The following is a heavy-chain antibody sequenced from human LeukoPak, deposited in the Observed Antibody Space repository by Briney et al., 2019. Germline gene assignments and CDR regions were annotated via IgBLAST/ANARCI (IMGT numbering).Heavy chain of an antibody. CDR1: GFTFSSYA. J-gene: IGHJ4*02. Sequence: GGSLRLSCAASGFTFSSYAMSWVRQAPGKGLEWVSGISGSDGSTYYADSVKGRFTISRDNSKNTLYLQMNSLRAEDTAVYYCAKGRSGTYSPTWDYWGQGTLVTVSS. V-gene: IGHV3-23*01. CDR2: ISGSDGST. D-gene: IGHD1-26*01. CDR3: AKGRSGTYSPTWDY.